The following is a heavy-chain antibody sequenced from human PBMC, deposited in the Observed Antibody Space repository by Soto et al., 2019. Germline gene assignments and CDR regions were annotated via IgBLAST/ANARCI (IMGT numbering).Heavy chain of an antibody. J-gene: IGHJ6*02. CDR2: ISSSGSTI. Sequence: EVQLVESGGGLVQPGGSLRLSCAASGFAFSSYEMNWVRQAPGKGLEWVSYISSSGSTIYYADSVKGRFTISRDNAKNSLYLQMNSLRAEDTAVYYCARLRITMTYDYGMDVWGQGTTVTVSS. D-gene: IGHD3-22*01. V-gene: IGHV3-48*03. CDR3: ARLRITMTYDYGMDV. CDR1: GFAFSSYE.